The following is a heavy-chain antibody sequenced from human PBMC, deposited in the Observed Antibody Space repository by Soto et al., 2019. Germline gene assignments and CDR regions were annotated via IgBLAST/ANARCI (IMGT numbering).Heavy chain of an antibody. J-gene: IGHJ4*02. Sequence: GGSLRLSCAASGFSFGSYAPSWVRQAPGKGLEWVSTISGSDGKTFYADSVKGRFSISRDTSQSTLYLQMNSLRADDTAMYYCARWSYLDYWGQGTRVTVSS. CDR1: GFSFGSYA. CDR3: ARWSYLDY. CDR2: ISGSDGKT. D-gene: IGHD3-3*01. V-gene: IGHV3-23*01.